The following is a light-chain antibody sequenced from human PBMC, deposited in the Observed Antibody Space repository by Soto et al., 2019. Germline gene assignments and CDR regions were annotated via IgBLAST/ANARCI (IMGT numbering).Light chain of an antibody. CDR2: AAS. CDR3: QQSYNART. Sequence: DIQMTQSPSSLSASVGDRVTITCRARQSISNYLNWYQQKPGKAPKLLIYAASNLQSGVPSRFSGSGSGTDFTLTISGLQPEDSATYYCQQSYNARTFGQGTKVKIK. CDR1: QSISNY. J-gene: IGKJ1*01. V-gene: IGKV1-39*01.